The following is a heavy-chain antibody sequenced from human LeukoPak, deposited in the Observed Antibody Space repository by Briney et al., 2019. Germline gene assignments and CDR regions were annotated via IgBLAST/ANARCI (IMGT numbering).Heavy chain of an antibody. J-gene: IGHJ4*02. Sequence: GSLRLSCEASGFTFSSYEMNWVRQAPGKGLEWVSYISDSGSPIYYADSVKGRFTISRDNAKNSLYLQMNSLRAEDTAVYYCARGAQLWLPRTYYYDSSGYYYFDYWGQGTLVTVSS. CDR3: ARGAQLWLPRTYYYDSSGYYYFDY. CDR2: ISDSGSPI. D-gene: IGHD3-22*01. V-gene: IGHV3-48*03. CDR1: GFTFSSYE.